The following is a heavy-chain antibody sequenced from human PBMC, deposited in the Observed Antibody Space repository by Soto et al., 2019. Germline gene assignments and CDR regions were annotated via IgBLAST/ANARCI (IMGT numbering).Heavy chain of an antibody. CDR2: IIPIFGTA. CDR3: ARPDRPYYYDSSGYPHAFDI. D-gene: IGHD3-22*01. Sequence: RASVKVSCKASGGTFSSYAISWVRQAPGQGLEWMGGIIPIFGTANYAQKFQGRVTITADESTSTAYMELSSLRSEDTAVYYCARPDRPYYYDSSGYPHAFDIWGQGTMVTVSS. V-gene: IGHV1-69*13. J-gene: IGHJ3*02. CDR1: GGTFSSYA.